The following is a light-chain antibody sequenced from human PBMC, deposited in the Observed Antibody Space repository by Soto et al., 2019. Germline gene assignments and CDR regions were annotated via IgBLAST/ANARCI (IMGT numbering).Light chain of an antibody. CDR2: DAS. J-gene: IGKJ1*01. CDR1: QSVSTN. CDR3: QQRSNWPWT. V-gene: IGKV3-11*01. Sequence: EIELTQSPATLSVSTGERATLSWRASQSVSTNLAWYQQKPGQAPRLFIYDASNRATGIPARFSGSGSGTDFTLTISSLEPEDFAVYYCQQRSNWPWTFGQGTKVDVK.